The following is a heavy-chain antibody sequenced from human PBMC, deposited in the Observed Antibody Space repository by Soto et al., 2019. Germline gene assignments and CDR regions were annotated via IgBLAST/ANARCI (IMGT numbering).Heavy chain of an antibody. V-gene: IGHV4-31*11. Sequence: SETLSLTCAVSGESISSGGYYWSWIRHHPGKGLEWIGYIYDSESAYYNPSLKSRVIISMDTSKNHFAMRLSSVTAADTAVYYCARASSSSSAADYWGQGTLVTVSS. D-gene: IGHD6-6*01. CDR1: GESISSGGYY. CDR3: ARASSSSSAADY. CDR2: IYDSESA. J-gene: IGHJ4*02.